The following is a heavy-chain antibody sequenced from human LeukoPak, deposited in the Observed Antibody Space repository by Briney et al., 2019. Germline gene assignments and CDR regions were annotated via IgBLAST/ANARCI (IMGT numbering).Heavy chain of an antibody. CDR1: GFTFSSYW. CDR3: ARGYYSSSRFDS. CDR2: IKSDGSTT. Sequence: GGSLRLSCAASGFTFSSYWMNWVRQAAGEGLVWVSRIKSDGSTTNYAASVKGRFAISRDNAKNTLYLQMNSLRAEDTAVYYCARGYYSSSRFDSWGQGTLVTVSS. J-gene: IGHJ4*02. V-gene: IGHV3-74*01. D-gene: IGHD6-13*01.